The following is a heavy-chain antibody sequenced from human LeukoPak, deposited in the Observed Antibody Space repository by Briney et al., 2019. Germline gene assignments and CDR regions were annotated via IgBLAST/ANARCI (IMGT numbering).Heavy chain of an antibody. D-gene: IGHD5-24*01. CDR1: GGSISSYY. J-gene: IGHJ4*02. V-gene: IGHV4-59*08. Sequence: PSETLYLNRNVSGGSISSYYWSWIGQPPGNELERIGYIYYSGSTNYNPSLKSRVTISVDTSKNQFSLKLSSVTAADTAVYYCASLTRRDGYNFDYWGQGTLVTVSS. CDR3: ASLTRRDGYNFDY. CDR2: IYYSGST.